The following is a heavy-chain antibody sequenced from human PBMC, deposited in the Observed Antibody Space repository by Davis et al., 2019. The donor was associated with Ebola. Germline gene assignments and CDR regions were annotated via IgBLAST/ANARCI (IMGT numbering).Heavy chain of an antibody. V-gene: IGHV3-73*01. Sequence: GESLKISCAASGFTFSGSAMHWVRQASGKGLEWVGRIRSKANSYATAYAASVKGRFTISRDDSKNTAYLQMNSLRAEDTAVYYCAKHKTTMILLRGFDYWGQGTLVTVSS. CDR3: AKHKTTMILLRGFDY. D-gene: IGHD3-22*01. J-gene: IGHJ4*02. CDR1: GFTFSGSA. CDR2: IRSKANSYAT.